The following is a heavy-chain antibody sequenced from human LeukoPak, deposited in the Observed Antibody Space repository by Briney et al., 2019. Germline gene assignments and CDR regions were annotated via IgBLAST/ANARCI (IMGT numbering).Heavy chain of an antibody. CDR1: GYTFTGYY. CDR2: ISAYNGNT. D-gene: IGHD3-10*01. CDR3: ARANGATVGIWFGELLGGFDP. V-gene: IGHV1-18*04. Sequence: ASVKVSCKASGYTFTGYYMHWVRQAPGQGLEWMGWISAYNGNTNYAQKLQGRVTMTTDTSTSTAYMELRSLRSDDTAVYYCARANGATVGIWFGELLGGFDPWGQGTLVTVSS. J-gene: IGHJ5*02.